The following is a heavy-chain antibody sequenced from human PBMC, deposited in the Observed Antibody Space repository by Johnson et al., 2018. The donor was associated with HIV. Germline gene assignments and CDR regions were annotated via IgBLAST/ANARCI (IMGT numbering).Heavy chain of an antibody. V-gene: IGHV3-66*01. CDR3: ARDPSATYAFDI. J-gene: IGHJ3*02. Sequence: VQLVESGGGVVQPGGSLRLSCAASGLTVSTNYMSWVRQAPGKGLEWVSVIYSGGSTYYADSVKGRFTISRDNSKNTLYLQMNSLRAEDTAVYYCARDPSATYAFDIWGQGTMVTVSS. CDR1: GLTVSTNY. CDR2: IYSGGST.